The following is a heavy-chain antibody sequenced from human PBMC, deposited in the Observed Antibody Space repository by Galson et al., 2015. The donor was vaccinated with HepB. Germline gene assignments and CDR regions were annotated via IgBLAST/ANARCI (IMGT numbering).Heavy chain of an antibody. D-gene: IGHD3-22*01. CDR2: ISYDGSNK. J-gene: IGHJ4*02. CDR3: AKASDDSSGYTLDY. V-gene: IGHV3-30*04. Sequence: SLRLSCAASGFTFSSYAMHWVRQAPGKGLEWVAVISYDGSNKYYADSVKGRFTISRDNSKNTLYLQMNSLRAEDTAVYYCAKASDDSSGYTLDYWGQGTLVTVSS. CDR1: GFTFSSYA.